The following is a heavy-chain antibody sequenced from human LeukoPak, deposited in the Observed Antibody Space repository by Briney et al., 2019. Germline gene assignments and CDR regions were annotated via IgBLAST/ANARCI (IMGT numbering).Heavy chain of an antibody. CDR2: IYYSGST. CDR1: GGSISSYY. V-gene: IGHV4-59*01. CDR3: ARTMVRGVINYFDY. Sequence: SETLSLTCTVPGGSISSYYWSWIRQPPGKGLEWIGYIYYSGSTNYNPSLKSRVTISVDTSKNQFSLKLSSVTAADTAVYYCARTMVRGVINYFDYWGQGTLVTVSS. D-gene: IGHD3-10*01. J-gene: IGHJ4*02.